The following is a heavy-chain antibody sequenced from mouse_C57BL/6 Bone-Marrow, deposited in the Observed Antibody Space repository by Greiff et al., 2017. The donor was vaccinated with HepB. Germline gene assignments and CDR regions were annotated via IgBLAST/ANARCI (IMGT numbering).Heavy chain of an antibody. V-gene: IGHV1-55*01. CDR2: IYPGSGST. CDR1: GYTFTSYW. CDR3: ARDYYGSGAWFAY. J-gene: IGHJ3*01. Sequence: QVQLKQPGAELVKPGASVKMSCKASGYTFTSYWITWVKQRPGQGLEWIGDIYPGSGSTNYNEKFKSKATLTVDTSSSTAYMQLSSLTSEDPAVYYCARDYYGSGAWFAYWGQGTLVTVSA. D-gene: IGHD1-1*01.